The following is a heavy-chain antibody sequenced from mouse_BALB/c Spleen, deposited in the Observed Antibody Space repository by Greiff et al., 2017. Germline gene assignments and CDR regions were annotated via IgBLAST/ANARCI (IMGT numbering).Heavy chain of an antibody. J-gene: IGHJ2*01. Sequence: EVQLQESGAELVKPGASVKLSCTASGFNIKDTYMHWVKQRPEQGLEWIGRIDPANGNTKYDPKFQGKATITADTSSNTAYLQLSSLTSEDTAVYYCARGITTVVGDYWGQGTTLTVSS. CDR2: IDPANGNT. CDR1: GFNIKDTY. CDR3: ARGITTVVGDY. D-gene: IGHD1-1*01. V-gene: IGHV14-3*02.